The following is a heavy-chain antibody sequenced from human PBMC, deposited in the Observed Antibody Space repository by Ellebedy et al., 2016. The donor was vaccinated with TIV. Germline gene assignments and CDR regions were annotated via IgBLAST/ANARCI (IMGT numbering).Heavy chain of an antibody. CDR1: GGSISPYY. Sequence: MPGGSLRLSCTVSGGSISPYYWGWIRQPPGKGLEWIGSIYYSGSTYYNPSLKSRVTISVDASKNQFSLKLSSVTAADTAVYYCASTDSGAGAYWGQGTLVTVSS. V-gene: IGHV4-39*01. J-gene: IGHJ4*02. CDR2: IYYSGST. D-gene: IGHD1-26*01. CDR3: ASTDSGAGAY.